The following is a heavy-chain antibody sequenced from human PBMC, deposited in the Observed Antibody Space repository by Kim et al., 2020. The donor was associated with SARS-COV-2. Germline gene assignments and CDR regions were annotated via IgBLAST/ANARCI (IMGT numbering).Heavy chain of an antibody. CDR3: ARSYSGTYFAAFDI. V-gene: IGHV4-4*08. J-gene: IGHJ3*02. Sequence: NPALKSRVIISSDTSKNQFSRNLRSVTAADTAVYYCARSYSGTYFAAFDIWGPGTMATVSS. D-gene: IGHD1-26*01.